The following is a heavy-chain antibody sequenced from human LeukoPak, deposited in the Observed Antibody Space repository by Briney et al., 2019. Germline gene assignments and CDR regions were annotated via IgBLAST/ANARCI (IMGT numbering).Heavy chain of an antibody. D-gene: IGHD3-22*01. J-gene: IGHJ4*02. CDR3: ARSDPYHYDSSVFDY. Sequence: GGSLRLSCAASGFTFSSYAMHWVRQAPGKGLEWVAVISYDGSNKYYADSVKGRFTISRDNSKNTLYLQMNSLRAEDTAVYYCARSDPYHYDSSVFDYWGQGTLVTVSS. CDR1: GFTFSSYA. V-gene: IGHV3-30-3*01. CDR2: ISYDGSNK.